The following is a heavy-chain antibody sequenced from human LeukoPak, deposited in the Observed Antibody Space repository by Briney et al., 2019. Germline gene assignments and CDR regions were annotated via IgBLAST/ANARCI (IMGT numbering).Heavy chain of an antibody. Sequence: SGGSLRLSCAASGFTFSSYGMHWVRQAPGKGLEWVAVISYDGSNKYYADSVKGQFTISRGNSKNTLYLQMNSLRAEDTAVYYCAKGMNPNDAFDIWGQGTMVTVSS. CDR2: ISYDGSNK. CDR1: GFTFSSYG. V-gene: IGHV3-30*18. J-gene: IGHJ3*02. CDR3: AKGMNPNDAFDI.